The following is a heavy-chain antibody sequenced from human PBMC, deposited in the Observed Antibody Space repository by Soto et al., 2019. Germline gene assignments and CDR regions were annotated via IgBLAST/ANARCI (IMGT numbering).Heavy chain of an antibody. J-gene: IGHJ5*01. CDR2: IYGGDNT. CDR1: GFTFSTSA. D-gene: IGHD6-19*01. Sequence: GGSLRLSCEASGFTFSTSAMSWVRHAPGKGLEWVSFIYGGDNTYYADSVKGRFTISRDNSKNTLYLQMNTLRAEDTAVYYCARHSGWSNWFDSWGQGTLVTVFS. V-gene: IGHV3-66*04. CDR3: ARHSGWSNWFDS.